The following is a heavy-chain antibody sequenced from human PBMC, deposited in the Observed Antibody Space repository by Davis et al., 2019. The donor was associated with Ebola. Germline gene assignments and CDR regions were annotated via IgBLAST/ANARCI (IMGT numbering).Heavy chain of an antibody. CDR1: GYSFTSYW. CDR2: IYPGDSDT. V-gene: IGHV5-51*01. J-gene: IGHJ3*02. Sequence: GGSLRLSCKGSGYSFTSYWIGWVRQMPGKGLEWMGIIYPGDSDTRYSPSFQGQVTISADKSISTAYLQWSILKASDTAMYYCGTVYSGSYYAFDIWGQGTMVTVSS. CDR3: GTVYSGSYYAFDI. D-gene: IGHD1-26*01.